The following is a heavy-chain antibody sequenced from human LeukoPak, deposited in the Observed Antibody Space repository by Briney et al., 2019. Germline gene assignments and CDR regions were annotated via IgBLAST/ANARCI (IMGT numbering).Heavy chain of an antibody. V-gene: IGHV1-69*01. CDR2: IAPAFTTA. CDR3: ARWDAHYFEGDNWFDS. J-gene: IGHJ5*01. D-gene: IGHD3-9*01. CDR1: GGTFSNYA. Sequence: ASVKVSCKSSGGTFSNYAISWMRQAPGQGLEWVGGIAPAFTTADYAEKFQDRVTITADESTGTAYMELSSLRSEDTAIYYCARWDAHYFEGDNWFDSWGQGTLVTVSS.